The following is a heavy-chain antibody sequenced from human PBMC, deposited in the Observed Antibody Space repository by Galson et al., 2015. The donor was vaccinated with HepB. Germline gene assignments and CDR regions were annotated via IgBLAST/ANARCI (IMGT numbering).Heavy chain of an antibody. CDR2: FDPEDGET. J-gene: IGHJ4*02. D-gene: IGHD3-10*01. V-gene: IGHV1-24*01. CDR3: ATVPGIKLLWFGEGGYFDY. Sequence: SVKVSCKVSGYTLTELSMHWVRQAPGKGLEWMGGFDPEDGETIYAQKFQGRVTMTEDTSTDTAYMELSSLRSEDTAVYYCATVPGIKLLWFGEGGYFDYWGQGTLVTVSS. CDR1: GYTLTELS.